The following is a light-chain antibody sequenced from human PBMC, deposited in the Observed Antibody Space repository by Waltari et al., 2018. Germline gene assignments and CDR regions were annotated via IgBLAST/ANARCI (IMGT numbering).Light chain of an antibody. J-gene: IGLJ2*01. CDR3: HSRDASGVGGS. CDR1: SLRSYY. Sequence: SSELTQDPTVSVAMGQTVRITCQGDSLRSYYASWYQQRSGQYPILVFSGNNNRPSGVPDRFSGSSSDNTAVLTITGAQAEDEASYYCHSRDASGVGGSFGGGTKLTVL. CDR2: GNN. V-gene: IGLV3-19*01.